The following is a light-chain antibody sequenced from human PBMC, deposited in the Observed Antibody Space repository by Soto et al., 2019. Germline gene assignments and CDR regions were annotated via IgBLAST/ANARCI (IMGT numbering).Light chain of an antibody. CDR2: AAS. CDR3: QQSYSTPYT. CDR1: QSISSY. Sequence: DIQMTQSPSSLSASVGDRVTITCRASQSISSYLNWYQQKPGKAPKLLIYAASSLQSGVPSRFSGSGSGTDFTINIRSLQPEDFATYSCQQSYSTPYTFGQGTKLEIK. J-gene: IGKJ2*01. V-gene: IGKV1-39*01.